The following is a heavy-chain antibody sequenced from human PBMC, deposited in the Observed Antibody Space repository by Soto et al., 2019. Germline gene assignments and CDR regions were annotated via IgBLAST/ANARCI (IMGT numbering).Heavy chain of an antibody. CDR2: LDPEDGET. CDR3: ATGPCSSSYSYGMDV. J-gene: IGHJ6*02. D-gene: IGHD6-6*01. Sequence: GAPGEVSCKVSGYTLTELFMHWVGQAPVKGLEWMGGLDPEDGETIYAQKFQGRVTMTEDTSTDTAYMELSSLRSEDTAVYYCATGPCSSSYSYGMDVWGQGTTVTVSS. V-gene: IGHV1-24*01. CDR1: GYTLTELF.